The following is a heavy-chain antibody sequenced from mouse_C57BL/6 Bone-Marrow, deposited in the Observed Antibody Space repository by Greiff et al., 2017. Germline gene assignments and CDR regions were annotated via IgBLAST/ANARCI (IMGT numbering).Heavy chain of an antibody. Sequence: EVQLVESGGGLVKPGGSLKLSCAASGFTFSDYGMHWVRQAPEKGLEWVAYISSGSSTIYYADTVKGRFTISRDNAKNTLFLQMTSLRSEDTAMYYCARSNSGAYWGQGTLVTVSA. CDR2: ISSGSSTI. J-gene: IGHJ3*01. V-gene: IGHV5-17*01. D-gene: IGHD1-3*01. CDR1: GFTFSDYG. CDR3: ARSNSGAY.